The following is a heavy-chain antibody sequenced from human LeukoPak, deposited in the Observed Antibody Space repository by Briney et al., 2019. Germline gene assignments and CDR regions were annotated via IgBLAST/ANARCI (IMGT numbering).Heavy chain of an antibody. Sequence: NTSETLSLTCAVYGGSFSGYYWSWIRQPPGKGLEWIGEINHSGSTNYNPSLKSRVTISVDTSKNQFSLKLSSVTAADTAVYYCARGIGSDYWGQGTLVTVSS. D-gene: IGHD3-22*01. CDR3: ARGIGSDY. CDR1: GGSFSGYY. V-gene: IGHV4-34*01. CDR2: INHSGST. J-gene: IGHJ4*02.